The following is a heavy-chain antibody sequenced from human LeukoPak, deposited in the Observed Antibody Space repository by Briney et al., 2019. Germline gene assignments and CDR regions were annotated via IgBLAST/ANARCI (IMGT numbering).Heavy chain of an antibody. Sequence: GGSLRLSCAASGFTFRDYTMNWVRQAPGKGLEWVSAISKSGTYIKYADSVKGRFTISRDSSKNTLYLQMNSLRAEDTAVYYCAKVSGGGLYYDGMDVWGQGTTVTVSS. CDR3: AKVSGGGLYYDGMDV. J-gene: IGHJ6*02. D-gene: IGHD1-14*01. CDR1: GFTFRDYT. V-gene: IGHV3-23*01. CDR2: ISKSGTYI.